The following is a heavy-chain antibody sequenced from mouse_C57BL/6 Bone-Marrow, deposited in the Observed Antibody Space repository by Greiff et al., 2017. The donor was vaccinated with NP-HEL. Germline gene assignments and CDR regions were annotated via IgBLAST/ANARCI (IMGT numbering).Heavy chain of an antibody. CDR2: INYDGSST. CDR3: AREGGNLFDY. V-gene: IGHV5-16*01. Sequence: EVQLVESEGGLVQPGSSMKLSCTASGFTFSDYYLAWVRQVPEKGLEWVANINYDGSSTYYLDSLKSRFIISRDNAKNILYLQMSSLKSEDTATYYCAREGGNLFDYWGQGTTLTVSS. CDR1: GFTFSDYY. J-gene: IGHJ2*01.